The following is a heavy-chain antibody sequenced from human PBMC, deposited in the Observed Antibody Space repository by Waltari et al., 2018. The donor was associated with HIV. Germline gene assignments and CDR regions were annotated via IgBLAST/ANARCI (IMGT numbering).Heavy chain of an antibody. CDR3: ARDFAGITMIVVEGHYGMDV. V-gene: IGHV3-48*04. Sequence: EVQLVESGGGLVQPGGSLRLSCAASGFTFSRYSMHWVRQAPGKGREWVSYISSSSSTIYYADSVKGRFTISRDNAKNSLYLQMNSLRAEDTAVYYCARDFAGITMIVVEGHYGMDVWGQGTTVTVSS. D-gene: IGHD3-22*01. J-gene: IGHJ6*02. CDR2: ISSSSSTI. CDR1: GFTFSRYS.